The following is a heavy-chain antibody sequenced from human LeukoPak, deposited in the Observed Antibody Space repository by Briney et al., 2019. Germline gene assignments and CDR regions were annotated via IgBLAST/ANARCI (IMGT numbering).Heavy chain of an antibody. D-gene: IGHD3-10*01. CDR2: MKPNSGNT. CDR1: GGTFSSYA. V-gene: IGHV1-8*02. CDR3: ARELWFGELWVYYFDY. J-gene: IGHJ4*02. Sequence: ASVKVSCKASGGTFSSYAISWVRQAPGQGLEWMGWMKPNSGNTGYAQKFQGRVTMTRNTSISTAYMELSSLRSEDTAVYYCARELWFGELWVYYFDYWGQGTLVTVSS.